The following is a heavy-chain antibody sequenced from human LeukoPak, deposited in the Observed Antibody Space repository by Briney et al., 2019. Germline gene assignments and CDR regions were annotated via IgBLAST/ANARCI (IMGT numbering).Heavy chain of an antibody. Sequence: ASVNVSCKASGYTFTDYYMHWVRQAPAHGLAWMGWIYPDSGGTNYAQKFQGRVTMTRDTSISTAYMGLSRLTSDDTAVYYCARGRSDYYLDSWGQGTLVTVSS. J-gene: IGHJ4*02. CDR3: ARGRSDYYLDS. V-gene: IGHV1-2*02. CDR2: IYPDSGGT. D-gene: IGHD3-10*01. CDR1: GYTFTDYY.